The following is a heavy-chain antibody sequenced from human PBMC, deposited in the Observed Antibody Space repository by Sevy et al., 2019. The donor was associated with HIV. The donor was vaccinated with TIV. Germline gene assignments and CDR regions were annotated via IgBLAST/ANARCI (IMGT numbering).Heavy chain of an antibody. CDR3: ARDFMGPTTFGTQFDY. CDR1: GFALDGYT. CDR2: ISWDGHST. V-gene: IGHV3-43*01. J-gene: IGHJ4*02. D-gene: IGHD3-10*02. Sequence: GGSLRLSCLASGFALDGYTMHWVRQAPVKSLEWVSLISWDGHSTYYADSVKGRFTISRDNSKNSVFLQMDSLSTEDTAFYYCARDFMGPTTFGTQFDYWGQGTLVTVSS.